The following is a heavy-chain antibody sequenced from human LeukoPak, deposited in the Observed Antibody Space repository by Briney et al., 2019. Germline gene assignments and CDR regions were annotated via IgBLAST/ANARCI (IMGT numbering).Heavy chain of an antibody. CDR2: ISGYNGNT. J-gene: IGHJ5*02. D-gene: IGHD2-2*02. CDR3: AREGDDRLYRNWFDP. CDR1: GYTFSSYG. V-gene: IGHV1-18*01. Sequence: ASVKVSCKASGYTFSSYGISWVRQAPGQGLEWMGWISGYNGNTNYAQKFQGRVTMTTDTSTSTAYMELRSLRSDDTAVYYCAREGDDRLYRNWFDPWGQGTLVTVSS.